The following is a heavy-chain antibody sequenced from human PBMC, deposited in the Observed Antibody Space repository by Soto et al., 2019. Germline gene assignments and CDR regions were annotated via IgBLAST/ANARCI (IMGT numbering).Heavy chain of an antibody. Sequence: SVKVSCKASGGTFSSYAISWVRQAPGQGLEWMGGIIPIFGTANYAQKFQGRVTITADESTSTAYMELSSLRSEDTAVYYCARSAYYVCSGYFDYWDPPTLVTVSS. V-gene: IGHV1-69*13. CDR3: ARSAYYVCSGYFDY. D-gene: IGHD3-22*01. CDR1: GGTFSSYA. CDR2: IIPIFGTA. J-gene: IGHJ4*01.